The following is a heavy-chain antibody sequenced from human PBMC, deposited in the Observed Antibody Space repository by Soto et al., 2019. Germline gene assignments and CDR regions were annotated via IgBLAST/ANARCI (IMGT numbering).Heavy chain of an antibody. CDR2: IYYSGST. Sequence: SETLSLTCTVSGGSISSGDYYWSWIRQPPGKGLEWFGYIYYSGSTYYNPSLKSRVTISVDTSKNQFSLKLSSVTAADTAVYYCARAQGPSTYYDFWSGSGGPYYGMDVWGQGTTVTVSS. V-gene: IGHV4-30-4*01. D-gene: IGHD3-3*01. CDR1: GGSISSGDYY. J-gene: IGHJ6*02. CDR3: ARAQGPSTYYDFWSGSGGPYYGMDV.